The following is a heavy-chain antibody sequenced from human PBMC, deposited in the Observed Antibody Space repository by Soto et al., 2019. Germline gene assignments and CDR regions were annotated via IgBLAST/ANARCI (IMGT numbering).Heavy chain of an antibody. V-gene: IGHV5-51*01. CDR3: ARHWHGSESYASDY. Sequence: GESLKISCKGSGYRFTSYWIALVRPLPGKGLEWMGIIYPGASDTRYSPSFQGQVTISADKSITTAYLQWSSLKASDTAMYYCARHWHGSESYASDYWGQGTLVTVSS. J-gene: IGHJ4*02. CDR2: IYPGASDT. CDR1: GYRFTSYW. D-gene: IGHD3-10*01.